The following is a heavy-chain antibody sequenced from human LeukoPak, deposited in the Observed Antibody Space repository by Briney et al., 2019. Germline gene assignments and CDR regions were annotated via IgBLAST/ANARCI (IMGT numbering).Heavy chain of an antibody. CDR2: ISPYNGNT. V-gene: IGHV1-18*01. D-gene: IGHD5-12*01. CDR3: ARSCGIWGVATVWCKTPRNDY. CDR1: GYTFTRYG. J-gene: IGHJ4*02. Sequence: ASVKVSCKPSGYTFTRYGISWVRQAPGQGLEWMGWISPYNGNTNYAQKLQGRVTMTTDTSTSTAYMELRSLRSDDTAVYYCARSCGIWGVATVWCKTPRNDYWGQGTLVTVSS.